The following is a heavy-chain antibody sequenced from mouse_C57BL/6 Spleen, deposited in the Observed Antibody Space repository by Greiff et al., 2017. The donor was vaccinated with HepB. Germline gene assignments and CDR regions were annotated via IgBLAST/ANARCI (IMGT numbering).Heavy chain of an antibody. J-gene: IGHJ2*01. V-gene: IGHV5-6*01. Sequence: EVQVVESGGDLVKPGGSLKLSCAASGFTFSSYGMSWVRQTPDKRLEWVATISSGGSYTYYPDSVKGRFTISRDNAKNTLYLQMSSLKSEDTAMYYCARRGPGTVYYVDYWGQGTTLTGSS. CDR3: ARRGPGTVYYVDY. CDR1: GFTFSSYG. CDR2: ISSGGSYT. D-gene: IGHD4-1*01.